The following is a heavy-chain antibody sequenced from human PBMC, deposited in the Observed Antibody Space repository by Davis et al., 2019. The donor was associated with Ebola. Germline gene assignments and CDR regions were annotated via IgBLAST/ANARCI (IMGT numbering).Heavy chain of an antibody. CDR1: EFAFSQNV. CDR2: ISATGADI. J-gene: IGHJ6*03. Sequence: PGGSLRLSCATSEFAFSQNVMSWVRQAPGGGLEWVAGISATGADIKYADSVRGRFSISRDNSKNTLYIQMNRLRAEDTAVYYCAREGVTVFGVIDYHMDVWGKGTTVTVSS. CDR3: AREGVTVFGVIDYHMDV. D-gene: IGHD3-3*01. V-gene: IGHV3-23*01.